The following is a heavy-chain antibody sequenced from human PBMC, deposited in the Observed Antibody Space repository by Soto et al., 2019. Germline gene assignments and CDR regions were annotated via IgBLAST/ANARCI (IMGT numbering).Heavy chain of an antibody. CDR3: TTDLSNRNYDGDYYYGMDV. Sequence: GGSLRLSCAASGFTFSNAWMSWVRQAPGKGLEWVGRIKSKTDGGTTDYAAPVKGRFTISRDDSKNTLYLQMNSLKTEDTAVYYCTTDLSNRNYDGDYYYGMDVWGQGTKVTV. V-gene: IGHV3-15*01. D-gene: IGHD1-7*01. J-gene: IGHJ6*02. CDR2: IKSKTDGGTT. CDR1: GFTFSNAW.